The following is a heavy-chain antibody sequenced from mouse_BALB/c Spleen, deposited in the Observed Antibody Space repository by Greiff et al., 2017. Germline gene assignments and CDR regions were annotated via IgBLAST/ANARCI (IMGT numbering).Heavy chain of an antibody. J-gene: IGHJ3*01. V-gene: IGHV5-17*02. Sequence: EVKVVESGGGLVQPGGSRKLSCAASGFTFSSFGMHWVRQAPEKGLEWVAYISSGSSTIYYADTVKGRFTISRDNPKNTLFLQMTSLRSEDTAMYYCARKSGSQAWFAYWGQGTLVTVSA. CDR2: ISSGSSTI. CDR1: GFTFSSFG. D-gene: IGHD3-2*02. CDR3: ARKSGSQAWFAY.